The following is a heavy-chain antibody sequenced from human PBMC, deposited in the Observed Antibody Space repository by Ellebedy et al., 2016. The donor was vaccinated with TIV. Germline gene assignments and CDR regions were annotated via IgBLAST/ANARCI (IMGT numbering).Heavy chain of an antibody. J-gene: IGHJ4*02. CDR1: GGSISSYY. Sequence: SETLSLTXTVSGGSISSYYWSWIRQPPGKGLEWIAYVYSSESTNYNSSLKSRVTISVDTSKNQFSLRLDSVTAADSAVYYCARGHYEEYFDYWGQGTLVTVSS. D-gene: IGHD4-17*01. CDR3: ARGHYEEYFDY. CDR2: VYSSEST. V-gene: IGHV4-59*01.